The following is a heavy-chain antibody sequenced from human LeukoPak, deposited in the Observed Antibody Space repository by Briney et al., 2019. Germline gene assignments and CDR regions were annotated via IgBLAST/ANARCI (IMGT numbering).Heavy chain of an antibody. Sequence: ASVTVSCTASGGTFSSYAISWVRQAPGQGLEWMGGIIPIFGTANYAQKFQGRVTITADESTSTAYMELSSLRSEDTAVYYCARRGSGYDWEGYYYYGMDVWGQGTTVTVSS. J-gene: IGHJ6*02. CDR2: IIPIFGTA. V-gene: IGHV1-69*13. CDR1: GGTFSSYA. CDR3: ARRGSGYDWEGYYYYGMDV. D-gene: IGHD5-12*01.